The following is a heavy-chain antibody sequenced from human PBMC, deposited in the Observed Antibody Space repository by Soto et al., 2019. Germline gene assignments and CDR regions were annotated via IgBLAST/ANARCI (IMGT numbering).Heavy chain of an antibody. CDR2: INPNSGST. J-gene: IGHJ6*02. CDR1: GYTFTGYY. D-gene: IGHD6-19*01. CDR3: ARSVAGRGVYYYYGMDV. Sequence: QVQLVQSGAEVKKPGASVKVSCKASGYTFTGYYMHWVRQAPGQGLEWMGWINPNSGSTNYAQKFQGWVTMTRDTSISTAYMELSRLRSDDTAVYYCARSVAGRGVYYYYGMDVWGQGTTVTVSS. V-gene: IGHV1-2*04.